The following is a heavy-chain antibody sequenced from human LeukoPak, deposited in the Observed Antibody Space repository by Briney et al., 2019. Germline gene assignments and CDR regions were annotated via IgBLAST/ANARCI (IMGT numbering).Heavy chain of an antibody. CDR3: ARDYCSSTSCPRRYYYYYGMDV. V-gene: IGHV1-69*04. CDR2: IIPILGIA. D-gene: IGHD2-2*01. Sequence: GASVKVSCKASGGTFSSYTISWVRQAPGQGLEWMGRIIPILGIANYAQKFQGRVTITADKSTSTAYMELSSLRSEDTVVYYCARDYCSSTSCPRRYYYYYGMDVWGQGTTVTVSS. CDR1: GGTFSSYT. J-gene: IGHJ6*02.